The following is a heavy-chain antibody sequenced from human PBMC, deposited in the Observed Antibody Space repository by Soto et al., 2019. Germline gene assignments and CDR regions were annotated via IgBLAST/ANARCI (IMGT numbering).Heavy chain of an antibody. CDR3: ARGQMGSHYYGSGSYYKDYGMDV. CDR2: INHSGST. D-gene: IGHD3-10*01. Sequence: SDTLSISLDAYGGSFSGYYWSWIRQPPGKGLEWIGEINHSGSTNYNPSLKSRVTISVDTSKNQFSLKLSSVTAADTAVYYCARGQMGSHYYGSGSYYKDYGMDVWGQGTTVTVSS. V-gene: IGHV4-34*01. J-gene: IGHJ6*02. CDR1: GGSFSGYY.